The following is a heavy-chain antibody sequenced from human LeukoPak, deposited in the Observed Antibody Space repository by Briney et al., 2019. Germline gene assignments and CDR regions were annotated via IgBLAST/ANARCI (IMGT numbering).Heavy chain of an antibody. CDR1: GFTFSNCG. CDR3: AEPRNTNMDPFDY. Sequence: GGSLRLSCATSGFTFSNCGMHWVRQTPGKGLEWVAFIRFDGTNKYYRDSVKGRFTISRDNSKNTLYLQMNSLRPEDTAVYYCAEPRNTNMDPFDYWGQGTLVTVSS. V-gene: IGHV3-30*02. D-gene: IGHD5-18*01. CDR2: IRFDGTNK. J-gene: IGHJ4*02.